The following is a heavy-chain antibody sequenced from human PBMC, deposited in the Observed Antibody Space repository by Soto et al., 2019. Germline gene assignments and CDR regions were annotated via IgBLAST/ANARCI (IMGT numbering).Heavy chain of an antibody. J-gene: IGHJ6*02. CDR1: GFTFRTHT. Sequence: PGGSLRLSCAGSGFTFRTHTLVWVRQAPGKGLEWVSSISSGGTYLEYAHAVKGRFPISRDDAKDSVFLQMNSLKTDDTAVYYCVKGGEDITSPYGMDVWGQGTTVTVSS. CDR3: VKGGEDITSPYGMDV. V-gene: IGHV3-21*06. D-gene: IGHD3-16*01. CDR2: ISSGGTYL.